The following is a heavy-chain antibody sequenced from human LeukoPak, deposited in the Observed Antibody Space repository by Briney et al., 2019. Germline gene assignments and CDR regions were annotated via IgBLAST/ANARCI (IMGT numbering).Heavy chain of an antibody. CDR1: GGSFSGYY. V-gene: IGHV3-11*01. CDR3: ARDRVGYSYGFDY. D-gene: IGHD5-18*01. J-gene: IGHJ4*02. CDR2: ISSSGSTI. Sequence: LSLTCAVYGGSFSGYYWSWIRQAPGKGLEWVSYISSSGSTIYYADSVKGRFTISRDNAKNSLYLQMNSLRAEDTAVYYCARDRVGYSYGFDYWGQGTLVTVSS.